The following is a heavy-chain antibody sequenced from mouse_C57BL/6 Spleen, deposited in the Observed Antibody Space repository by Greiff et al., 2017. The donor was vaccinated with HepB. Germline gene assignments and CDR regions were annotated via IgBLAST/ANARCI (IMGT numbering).Heavy chain of an antibody. D-gene: IGHD1-1*01. CDR1: GFNIKDDY. CDR2: IDPENGDT. Sequence: EVQGVESGAELVRPGASVKLSCTASGFNIKDDYMHWVKQRPEQGLEWIGWIDPENGDTEYASKFQGKATITADTSSNTAYLQLSSLTSEDTAVYYCTTGYGSNPPYYYAMDYWGQGTSVTVSS. V-gene: IGHV14-4*01. J-gene: IGHJ4*01. CDR3: TTGYGSNPPYYYAMDY.